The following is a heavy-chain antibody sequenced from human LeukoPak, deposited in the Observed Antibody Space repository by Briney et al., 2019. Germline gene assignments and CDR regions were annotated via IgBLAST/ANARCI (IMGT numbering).Heavy chain of an antibody. CDR1: GGSFSGYY. CDR3: ARTLSRRGDY. J-gene: IGHJ4*02. Sequence: PSETLSLTCAVYGGSFSGYYWSWIRQPPGKGLEWIGEINHSGSTNYNPSLKSRVTISVDTSKNQFSLKLSSVTAADTAVYYCARTLSRRGDYWGQGTLVTVSS. V-gene: IGHV4-34*01. CDR2: INHSGST.